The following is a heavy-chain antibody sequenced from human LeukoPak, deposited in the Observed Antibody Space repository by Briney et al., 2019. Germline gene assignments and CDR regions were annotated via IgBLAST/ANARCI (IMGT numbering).Heavy chain of an antibody. D-gene: IGHD6-13*01. J-gene: IGHJ4*02. Sequence: GGSLRLSCAASGFTFSSYGMSWVRQAPGKGLEWVSAISGSGGSTYNADSVKGRFTISRDNSKNTLYLQMNSLRAEDTALYYCAKKAAAGEYFDSWGQGSLVTVSS. V-gene: IGHV3-23*01. CDR3: AKKAAAGEYFDS. CDR2: ISGSGGST. CDR1: GFTFSSYG.